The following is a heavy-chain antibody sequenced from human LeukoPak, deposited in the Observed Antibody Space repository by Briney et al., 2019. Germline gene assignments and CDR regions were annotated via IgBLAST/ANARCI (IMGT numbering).Heavy chain of an antibody. Sequence: QPGGSLRLPCAVSGFTVSSNYMSWVRQAPGKGLEWVSVIYSGGSTYYADSVKGRFTISRDNSKNTLYLQMNSLRAEDTAVYYCARDRGDKDSYDYVWGSYPRPGYFDYWGQGTLVTVSS. CDR1: GFTVSSNY. D-gene: IGHD3-16*02. CDR2: IYSGGST. V-gene: IGHV3-53*01. J-gene: IGHJ4*02. CDR3: ARDRGDKDSYDYVWGSYPRPGYFDY.